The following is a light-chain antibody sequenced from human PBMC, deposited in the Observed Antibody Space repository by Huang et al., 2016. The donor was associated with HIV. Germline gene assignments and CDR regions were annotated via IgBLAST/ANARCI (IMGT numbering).Light chain of an antibody. CDR2: GAS. J-gene: IGKJ2*01. CDR3: QQYNNWPPYT. V-gene: IGKV3-15*01. CDR1: QSVSTN. Sequence: EILMTQSPATLSVSPGERATLSCRARQSVSTNLAWYQQKPGQAPRLLIYGASTRAAGIPARFSGSGSGTEFTLAISPLQSEDFAIYYCQQYNNWPPYTFGQGTKVEIK.